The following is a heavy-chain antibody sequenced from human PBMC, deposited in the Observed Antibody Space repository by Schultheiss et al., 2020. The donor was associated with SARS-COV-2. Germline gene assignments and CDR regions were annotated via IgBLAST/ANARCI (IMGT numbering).Heavy chain of an antibody. CDR1: GYSISSGYY. Sequence: SETLSLTCTVSGYSISSGYYWGWIRQPPGKGLEWIGSIYHSGLTNYNPSLKSRVAISVDTSKNQFSLKLSSVTAADTAVYYCARDATRGFDPWGQGTLVTVSS. V-gene: IGHV4-38-2*02. CDR3: ARDATRGFDP. J-gene: IGHJ5*02. CDR2: IYHSGLT. D-gene: IGHD5-24*01.